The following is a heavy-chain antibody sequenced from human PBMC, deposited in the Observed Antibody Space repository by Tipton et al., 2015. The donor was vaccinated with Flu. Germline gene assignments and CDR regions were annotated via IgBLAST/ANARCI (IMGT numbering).Heavy chain of an antibody. CDR1: GGSFSGYY. Sequence: TLSLTCAAYGGSFSGYYWSWIRQPPGKGLEWIGEINHSGSTNYNPSLKSRVTISVDTSKNQFSLKLSSVTAADTAVYYCARGGRTTVTPDYWGQGTLVTVSS. CDR2: INHSGST. CDR3: ARGGRTTVTPDY. D-gene: IGHD4-11*01. V-gene: IGHV4-34*01. J-gene: IGHJ4*02.